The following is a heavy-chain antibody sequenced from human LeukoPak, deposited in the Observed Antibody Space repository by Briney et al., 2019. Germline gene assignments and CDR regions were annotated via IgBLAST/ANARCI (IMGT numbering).Heavy chain of an antibody. V-gene: IGHV1-69*13. J-gene: IGHJ3*02. CDR2: IIPIFGTA. D-gene: IGHD3-22*01. Sequence: SVKVSFKASGGTFSSYAISWVRQAPGQGLEWMGGIIPIFGTANYAQKFQGRVTITADESTSTAYMELSSLRSEGTAVYYCARVRGGDYYDSSGPGAFDIWGQGTMVTVSS. CDR3: ARVRGGDYYDSSGPGAFDI. CDR1: GGTFSSYA.